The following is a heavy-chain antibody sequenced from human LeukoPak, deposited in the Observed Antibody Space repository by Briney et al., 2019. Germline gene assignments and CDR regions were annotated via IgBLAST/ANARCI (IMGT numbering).Heavy chain of an antibody. Sequence: GGSLRFSCAASGFTFSSYGMSWVRQAPGKGLEWVANIKQDGSEKYYVDSVKGRFTISRDNAKNSLYLQMNSLRAEDTAVYYCARDQGFHSYGYGGGQGTLVTVSS. CDR2: IKQDGSEK. CDR1: GFTFSSYG. J-gene: IGHJ4*02. V-gene: IGHV3-7*01. CDR3: ARDQGFHSYGYG. D-gene: IGHD5-18*01.